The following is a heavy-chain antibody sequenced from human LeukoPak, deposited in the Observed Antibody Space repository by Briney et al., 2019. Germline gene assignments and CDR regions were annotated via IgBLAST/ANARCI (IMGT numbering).Heavy chain of an antibody. CDR1: GGSISSYY. CDR3: ARVGARLDY. D-gene: IGHD1-26*01. V-gene: IGHV4-59*01. CDR2: IYYSGST. J-gene: IGHJ4*02. Sequence: SEALSLTCTVSGGSISSYYWSWIRQPPGKGLEWIGYIYYSGSTNYNPSLKSRVTISVDTSKNQFSLKLSSVTAADTAVYYCARVGARLDYWGQGTLVTVSS.